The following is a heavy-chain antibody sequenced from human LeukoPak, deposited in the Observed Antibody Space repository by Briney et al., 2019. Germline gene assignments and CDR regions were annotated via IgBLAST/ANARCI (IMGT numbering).Heavy chain of an antibody. CDR2: IYHSGST. Sequence: SETLSLTCTVSGYSISSGYYWGWIRQPPGEGLEWIGSIYHSGSTYYNPSLKSRVTISVDTSKNQFSLKLSSVTAADTAVYYCARDRVSGSYYYYYYMDVWGKGTTVTVSS. CDR3: ARDRVSGSYYYYYYMDV. V-gene: IGHV4-38-2*02. J-gene: IGHJ6*03. CDR1: GYSISSGYY. D-gene: IGHD1-26*01.